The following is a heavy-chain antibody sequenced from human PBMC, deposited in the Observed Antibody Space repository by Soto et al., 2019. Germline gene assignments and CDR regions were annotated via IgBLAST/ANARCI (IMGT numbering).Heavy chain of an antibody. J-gene: IGHJ6*02. D-gene: IGHD5-12*01. V-gene: IGHV3-33*01. CDR1: GLPFGSLA. Sequence: PGGSLRLSCAPFGLPFGSLAMPWVRQAQGKGLEWVAVIWYDGSNKYYADSVKGRFTISRDNSKNTLYLQMNSLRAEDTAVYYCARGSGYHDLYGMDVWGQGTTVTVSS. CDR2: IWYDGSNK. CDR3: ARGSGYHDLYGMDV.